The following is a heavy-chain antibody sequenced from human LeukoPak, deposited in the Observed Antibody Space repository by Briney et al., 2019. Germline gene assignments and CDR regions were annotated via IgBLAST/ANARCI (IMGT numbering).Heavy chain of an antibody. CDR1: GYTFTGYY. CDR3: ARDHCSGGSCYYFVDY. D-gene: IGHD2-15*01. V-gene: IGHV1-2*06. CDR2: INPNSGGT. J-gene: IGHJ4*02. Sequence: ASVKVSCKASGYTFTGYYMHWVRQAPGQGLEWMGRINPNSGGTNYAQKFQGRVTMTRDTSISTAYMELSRLRSDDTAVYYCARDHCSGGSCYYFVDYWGQGTLVTVSS.